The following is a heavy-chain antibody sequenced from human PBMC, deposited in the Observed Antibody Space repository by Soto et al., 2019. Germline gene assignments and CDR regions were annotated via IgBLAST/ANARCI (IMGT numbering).Heavy chain of an antibody. J-gene: IGHJ4*02. CDR2: INLDGSAT. CDR3: ARDIAYSSRDY. Sequence: EVQLVESGGGLVQPGGSLRLSCAASGFTFSSYWMHWVRQAPGKGLVWVSHINLDGSATAYADSVRDRFTISRDNAKNTLYLQMNSLRAEDTAVYYCARDIAYSSRDYWGQGTLVTVSS. V-gene: IGHV3-74*01. D-gene: IGHD6-13*01. CDR1: GFTFSSYW.